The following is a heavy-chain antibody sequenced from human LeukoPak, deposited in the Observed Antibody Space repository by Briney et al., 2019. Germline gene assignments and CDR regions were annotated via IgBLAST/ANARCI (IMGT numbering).Heavy chain of an antibody. CDR2: ISNSGSTI. Sequence: GGSLRLSCAASGFTFSSYEMNWVRQAPGKGLEWVSYISNSGSTIYYADSVKGRFTISRDNAKNSLYLQMNSLRAEDTAVYYCAKDRAQQLVLDFWGQGTLVTVSS. D-gene: IGHD6-13*01. CDR3: AKDRAQQLVLDF. CDR1: GFTFSSYE. V-gene: IGHV3-48*03. J-gene: IGHJ4*02.